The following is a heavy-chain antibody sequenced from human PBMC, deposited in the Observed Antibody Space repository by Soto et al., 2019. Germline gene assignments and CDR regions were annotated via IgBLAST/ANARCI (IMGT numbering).Heavy chain of an antibody. J-gene: IGHJ6*03. CDR2: ISSSSSVI. Sequence: PGGSSGLGCATSGVSLSDSAMNGVRQAPGKGLEWVSYISSSSSVIDYADSVKGRFTVSRDNARNSLYLQMNSLRAEDTAVYYCARALSWGSNWYSYMAVWGKGTTVPVSS. CDR1: GVSLSDSA. V-gene: IGHV3-48*01. D-gene: IGHD7-27*01. CDR3: ARALSWGSNWYSYMAV.